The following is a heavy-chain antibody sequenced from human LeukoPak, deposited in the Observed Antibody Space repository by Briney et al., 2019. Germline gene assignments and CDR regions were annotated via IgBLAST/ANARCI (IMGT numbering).Heavy chain of an antibody. CDR2: INHSGCT. CDR1: GGSFSGYY. V-gene: IGHV4-34*01. CDR3: ARVSVAGPQARLDY. J-gene: IGHJ4*02. Sequence: PSETLSLTCAVYGGSFSGYYWSWIRQPPGKGLEWIGEINHSGCTNYNPSLKSRVTISVDTSKNQFSLKLSSVTAADTAVYYCARVSVAGPQARLDYWGQGTLVTVSS. D-gene: IGHD6-19*01.